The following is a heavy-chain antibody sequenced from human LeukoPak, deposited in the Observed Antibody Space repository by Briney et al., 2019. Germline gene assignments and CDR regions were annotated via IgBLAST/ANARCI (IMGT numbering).Heavy chain of an antibody. CDR2: IYTSGST. D-gene: IGHD6-19*01. CDR1: GGSISSYY. Sequence: PSETLSLTCTVSGGSISSYYWSWIRQPAGKGLEWIGRIYTSGSTNYNPSLKSRVTMSVDTSKNQFSLKLSSVTAADTAVYYCARVPAIAVADYYFDYWGQGTLVTVSS. CDR3: ARVPAIAVADYYFDY. J-gene: IGHJ4*02. V-gene: IGHV4-4*07.